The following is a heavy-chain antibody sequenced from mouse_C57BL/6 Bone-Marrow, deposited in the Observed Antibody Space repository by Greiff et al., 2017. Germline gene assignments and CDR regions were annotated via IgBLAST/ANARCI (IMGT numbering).Heavy chain of an antibody. Sequence: EVQLVESGGGLVQPGGSLKLSCAASGFTFSDYGMAWVRQAPRKGPEWVAFISNLAYSIYYADTVTGRFTISRENATNTRYLEMRSLRSEDTAMYYCARYYYGSRGFGYWGQGTTLTVSS. D-gene: IGHD1-1*01. J-gene: IGHJ2*01. CDR2: ISNLAYSI. CDR1: GFTFSDYG. CDR3: ARYYYGSRGFGY. V-gene: IGHV5-15*01.